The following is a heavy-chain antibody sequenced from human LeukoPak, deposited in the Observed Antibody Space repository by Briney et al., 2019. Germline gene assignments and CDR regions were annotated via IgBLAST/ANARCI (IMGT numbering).Heavy chain of an antibody. CDR2: ISGSGGST. CDR1: GFSFSSYG. V-gene: IGHV3-23*01. J-gene: IGHJ4*02. D-gene: IGHD2-2*01. CDR3: AKGESDIIVVPDTNFDY. Sequence: PGGSLRLSCVGSGFSFSSYGMTWVRQAPGKGLEWVSAISGSGGSTYYADSVKGRFTISRDNSKNTLFLQMNSLRAEDTAVYYCAKGESDIIVVPDTNFDYWGQGTLVTVSS.